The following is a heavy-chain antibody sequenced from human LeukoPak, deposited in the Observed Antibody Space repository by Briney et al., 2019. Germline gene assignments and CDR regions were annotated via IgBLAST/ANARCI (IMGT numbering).Heavy chain of an antibody. V-gene: IGHV3-48*03. CDR2: IPSSGGDR. CDR3: ARDVYDSSGYYALEY. J-gene: IGHJ4*02. D-gene: IGHD3-22*01. Sequence: GGSLRLSCTASGFIFSSYEMNWVRQAPGKGLEWVSFIPSSGGDRYYADSVKGRFTTSRDNAKNSLFLQMNSLRAEDTAVYYCARDVYDSSGYYALEYWGQGALVTVSS. CDR1: GFIFSSYE.